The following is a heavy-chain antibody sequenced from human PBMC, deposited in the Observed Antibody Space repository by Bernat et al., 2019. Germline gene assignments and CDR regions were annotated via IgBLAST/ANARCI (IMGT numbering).Heavy chain of an antibody. Sequence: VQLVESGGGLVQPGGSLRLSCAASGFTFSSYSMNWVRQAPGKGLEWFSYISSSSSTIYYADSVKGRFTISRDNAKNSLYLQMNSLRAEDKAVYYCARDRVDIVDTTQYHYGMDVWGQGTTVTVSS. CDR3: ARDRVDIVDTTQYHYGMDV. CDR1: GFTFSSYS. D-gene: IGHD5-12*01. CDR2: ISSSSSTI. V-gene: IGHV3-48*01. J-gene: IGHJ6*02.